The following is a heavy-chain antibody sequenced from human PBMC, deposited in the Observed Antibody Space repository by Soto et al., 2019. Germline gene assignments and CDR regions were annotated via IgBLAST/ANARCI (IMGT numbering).Heavy chain of an antibody. CDR3: ARSERGGCSGGSCYGEYFQH. D-gene: IGHD2-15*01. Sequence: GGSLRLSCAASGFTFSSYSMNWVRQAPGKGLEWVSSISSSGSYIYYADSVKGRFTISRDNAKNSLYLQMNSLRAEDTAVYYCARSERGGCSGGSCYGEYFQHWGQGTLVTVSS. J-gene: IGHJ1*01. CDR2: ISSSGSYI. CDR1: GFTFSSYS. V-gene: IGHV3-21*01.